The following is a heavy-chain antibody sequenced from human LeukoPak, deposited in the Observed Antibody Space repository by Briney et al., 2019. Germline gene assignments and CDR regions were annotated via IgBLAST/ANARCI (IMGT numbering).Heavy chain of an antibody. CDR1: GFTVSSYA. D-gene: IGHD3-3*01. Sequence: GGSLRLSCAASGFTVSSYAMSWVRQAPGKGLEWVSAISGSGGSTYYADSVKGRFTISRDNSKNTLYLQMNSLRAEDTALYYCAKAKSLEWFYYYYYMDVWGKGTTVTVSS. J-gene: IGHJ6*03. V-gene: IGHV3-23*01. CDR2: ISGSGGST. CDR3: AKAKSLEWFYYYYYMDV.